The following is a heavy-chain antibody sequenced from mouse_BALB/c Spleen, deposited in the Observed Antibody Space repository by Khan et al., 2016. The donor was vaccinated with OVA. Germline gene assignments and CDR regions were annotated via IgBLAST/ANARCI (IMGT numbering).Heavy chain of an antibody. CDR2: IYPFNDET. CDR3: SKSNRYNFYFDY. CDR1: GYTFTSYV. J-gene: IGHJ2*01. Sequence: VQLQQSGPELVKPGASVKMSCEASGYTFTSYVIHWVKQKPGQGLEWIGYIYPFNDETKNNDKFKGKAIPTSETTSSTAYMVLRRLTSEDSTVYYCSKSNRYNFYFDYWGQGTTLTVSS. V-gene: IGHV1S136*01. D-gene: IGHD2-14*01.